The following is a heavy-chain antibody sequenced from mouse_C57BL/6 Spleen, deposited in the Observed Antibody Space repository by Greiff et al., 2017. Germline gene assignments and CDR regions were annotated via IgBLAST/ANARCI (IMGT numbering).Heavy chain of an antibody. J-gene: IGHJ2*01. CDR1: GYTFTSYW. V-gene: IGHV1-69*01. D-gene: IGHD1-1*01. CDR3: ARFSSITTVVASDY. CDR2: IDPSDSYT. Sequence: QVQLQQSGAELVMPGASVKLSCKASGYTFTSYWMHWVKQRPGQGLEWIGEIDPSDSYTNYNQKFKGKSTLTVDKSSRTAYMQLSSLTSEDSAVYYCARFSSITTVVASDYWGQGTTLTVSS.